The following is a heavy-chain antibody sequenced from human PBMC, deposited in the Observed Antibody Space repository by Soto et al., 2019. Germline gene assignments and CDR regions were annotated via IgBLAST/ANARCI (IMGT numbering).Heavy chain of an antibody. CDR1: GGNFNSYA. D-gene: IGHD3-3*01. CDR2: VIPLYGTP. CDR3: ARPFLEWLYDAFHI. J-gene: IGHJ3*02. Sequence: QVQLVQSGAEVKMPGSSVKISCKASGGNFNSYAISWVRQAPGQGLEWMGGVIPLYGTPNYAQKCQGRVTITADTSTSTGYMELSSLRPEDTAVYYCARPFLEWLYDAFHIWGQGTMLTVSS. V-gene: IGHV1-69*06.